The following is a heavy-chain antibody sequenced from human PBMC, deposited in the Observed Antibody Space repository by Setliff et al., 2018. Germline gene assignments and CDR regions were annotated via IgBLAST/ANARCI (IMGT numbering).Heavy chain of an antibody. CDR3: ARDLGYGGDSDY. Sequence: SETLSLTCTVSGYSISSGYIWGWIRQPPGKGLEWVGNIGHTGSINYNPSLKSRLTISRDTSKNQVSLKLNSVTATDTAVYYCARDLGYGGDSDYWGQGILVTVSS. CDR2: IGHTGSI. J-gene: IGHJ4*02. CDR1: GYSISSGYI. V-gene: IGHV4-38-2*02. D-gene: IGHD2-21*02.